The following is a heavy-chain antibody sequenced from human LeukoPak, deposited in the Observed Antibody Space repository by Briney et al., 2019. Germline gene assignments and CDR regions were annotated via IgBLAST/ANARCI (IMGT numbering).Heavy chain of an antibody. CDR3: ARDLATGYSSGWYGIDY. CDR1: GYTFTGYY. Sequence: ASVKVSCKASGYTFTGYYMHWVRQAPGQGLEWMGWINPNSGGTNYAQKFQGWVTMTRDTSISTAYMELSRLRSDDTAVYYCARDLATGYSSGWYGIDYWGKGTTVTVSS. V-gene: IGHV1-2*04. CDR2: INPNSGGT. D-gene: IGHD6-19*01. J-gene: IGHJ6*04.